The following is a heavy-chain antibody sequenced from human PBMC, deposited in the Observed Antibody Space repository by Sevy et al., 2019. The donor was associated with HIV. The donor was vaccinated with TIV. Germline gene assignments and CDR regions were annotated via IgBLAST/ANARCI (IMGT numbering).Heavy chain of an antibody. V-gene: IGHV1-2*02. Sequence: ASVKVSCKASGYTFTGYYMHWVRQAPGQGLEWMGWINPNSGGTNYAQMFQGRVTMTRDTSISTAYMELSRLRSDDTAVYYCAAYCSSTSCYRGGFDYWGQGTLVTVSS. D-gene: IGHD2-2*01. CDR1: GYTFTGYY. CDR3: AAYCSSTSCYRGGFDY. J-gene: IGHJ4*02. CDR2: INPNSGGT.